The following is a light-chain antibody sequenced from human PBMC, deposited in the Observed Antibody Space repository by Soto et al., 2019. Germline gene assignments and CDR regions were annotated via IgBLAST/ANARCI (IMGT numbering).Light chain of an antibody. J-gene: IGKJ1*01. CDR2: AAS. Sequence: AIQMTQSPSSLSASVGDRVTITCRASQGIRYDLGWYQQKPGKAPKLLIYAASSLQSGVPSRFSGSGSGTVFTLTISSLQPEDFATHYCLQDYNYPWTFGQGTQVEI. CDR1: QGIRYD. V-gene: IGKV1-6*01. CDR3: LQDYNYPWT.